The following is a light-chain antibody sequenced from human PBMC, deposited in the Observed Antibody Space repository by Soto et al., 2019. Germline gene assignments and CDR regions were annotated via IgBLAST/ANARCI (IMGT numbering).Light chain of an antibody. J-gene: IGKJ2*01. CDR2: GAS. V-gene: IGKV3-20*01. Sequence: EIVLTQSPGTLSLSPGERATLSCRASQSVSSSYLAWYQQKPGQAPRLLIYGASSRAAGIPDRFRGSGSGTDFTLTTSRLEPEDFAVYYCQQYGSSPYTFGQGTKLESK. CDR3: QQYGSSPYT. CDR1: QSVSSSY.